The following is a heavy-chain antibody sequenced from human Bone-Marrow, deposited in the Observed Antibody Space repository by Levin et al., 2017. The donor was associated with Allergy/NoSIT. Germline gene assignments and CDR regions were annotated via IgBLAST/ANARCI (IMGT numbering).Heavy chain of an antibody. CDR2: IYSVGST. Sequence: PAGGSLRLSCAASGITVGNNYMSWVRQTPGKRLEWVAVIYSVGSTYYADSVKGRFTISRDSVKNTVYLQMNNLRGEDTAVYYCARDANGIYWGQGTLVIVSS. CDR1: GITVGNNY. CDR3: ARDANGIY. J-gene: IGHJ4*02. V-gene: IGHV3-66*01. D-gene: IGHD1-1*01.